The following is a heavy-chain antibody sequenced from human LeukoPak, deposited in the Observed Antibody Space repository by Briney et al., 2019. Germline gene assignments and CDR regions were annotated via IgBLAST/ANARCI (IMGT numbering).Heavy chain of an antibody. J-gene: IGHJ3*02. CDR1: GYTFISYY. CDR2: INPSGGST. Sequence: ASVKVSCKASGYTFISYYRHWVRQAPGQGLEWLGIINPSGGSTTYAQKFQGRVTVTRGTSTSTVYMELSSLRSEDTAVYYCARVTTSDAFDIWGQGTMVTVSS. D-gene: IGHD4-17*01. CDR3: ARVTTSDAFDI. V-gene: IGHV1-46*01.